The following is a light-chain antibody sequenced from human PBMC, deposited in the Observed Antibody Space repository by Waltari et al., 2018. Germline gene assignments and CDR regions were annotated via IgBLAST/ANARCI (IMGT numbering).Light chain of an antibody. Sequence: QSALTQPPSASGSPGQSVTISCTGTSGDVGGYNYVSWYQQYPGKAPKLLIYDVNERPSGVPARFSGSKSDNTASLTVSGLQDEDEADYYGSSYAGSSNFVVFGGGTKVTVL. CDR3: SSYAGSSNFVV. CDR2: DVN. CDR1: SGDVGGYNY. J-gene: IGLJ2*01. V-gene: IGLV2-8*01.